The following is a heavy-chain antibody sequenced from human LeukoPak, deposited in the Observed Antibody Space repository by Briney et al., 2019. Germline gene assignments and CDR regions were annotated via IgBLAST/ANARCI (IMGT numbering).Heavy chain of an antibody. V-gene: IGHV5-51*01. D-gene: IGHD1-26*01. Sequence: GESLKISCKGSGPSFTTYWIGWVREVPGKGLEWMGLIYPGDSDTRYSPSFQGQVTFSADKSINTAYLQWSSPKASDTAMYYCARHGPYSGRSISEYWGQGTLVAVSS. CDR3: ARHGPYSGRSISEY. J-gene: IGHJ4*02. CDR1: GPSFTTYW. CDR2: IYPGDSDT.